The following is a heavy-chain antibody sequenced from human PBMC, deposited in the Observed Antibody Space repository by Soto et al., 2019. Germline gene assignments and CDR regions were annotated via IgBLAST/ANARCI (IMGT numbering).Heavy chain of an antibody. Sequence: QVQLVQSGAEVKKPGASVKVSCKASGYTFTSYYMHWVRQAPGQGLEWMGIINPSGGSTSYAQKFSGRVTMTRDTSTSTVYLELITLRYEDTAVYFCARELSGIAVAGTSFDIWGQGTMVTVSA. CDR3: ARELSGIAVAGTSFDI. V-gene: IGHV1-46*01. CDR1: GYTFTSYY. J-gene: IGHJ3*02. CDR2: INPSGGST. D-gene: IGHD6-19*01.